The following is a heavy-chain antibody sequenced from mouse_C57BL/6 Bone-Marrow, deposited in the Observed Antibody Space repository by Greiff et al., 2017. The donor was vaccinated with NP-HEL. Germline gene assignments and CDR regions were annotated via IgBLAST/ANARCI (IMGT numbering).Heavy chain of an antibody. Sequence: VQLQQSGPELVKPGASVKISCKASGYAFSSSWMNWVKQRPGKGLEWIGRIYPGDGDTNYNGKFKGKATLTADKSSSTAYMQLSSLTSEDSAVYFCALYYYGSSLWYFDVWGTGTTVTVSS. CDR1: GYAFSSSW. V-gene: IGHV1-82*01. CDR2: IYPGDGDT. D-gene: IGHD1-1*01. J-gene: IGHJ1*03. CDR3: ALYYYGSSLWYFDV.